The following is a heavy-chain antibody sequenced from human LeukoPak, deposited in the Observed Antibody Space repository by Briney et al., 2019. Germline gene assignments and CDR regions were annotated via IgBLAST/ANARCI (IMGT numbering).Heavy chain of an antibody. Sequence: ASVKVSCKASGYTFTGYYMHWVRQAPGQGLEWMGWINPNSGGTNYAQKFRGRVTMTRDTSISTAYMELSRLRSDDTAVYYCARGVGYCSSTSCYIDYFDYWGQGTLVTVSS. V-gene: IGHV1-2*02. CDR1: GYTFTGYY. J-gene: IGHJ4*02. D-gene: IGHD2-2*02. CDR2: INPNSGGT. CDR3: ARGVGYCSSTSCYIDYFDY.